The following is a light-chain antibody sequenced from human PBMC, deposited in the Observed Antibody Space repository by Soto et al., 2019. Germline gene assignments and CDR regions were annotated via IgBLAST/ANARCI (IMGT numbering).Light chain of an antibody. Sequence: QSALTQPASVSGSPGQSITISCTGTSSNVGSYILVSWYQQHPGKAPKLMIYEASKRPSGVSNRFPGSKSGNTASLTISGLQAEDEADYYCCSYAGSSTYVFGGGTKLTVL. CDR2: EAS. CDR1: SSNVGSYIL. J-gene: IGLJ2*01. CDR3: CSYAGSSTYV. V-gene: IGLV2-23*01.